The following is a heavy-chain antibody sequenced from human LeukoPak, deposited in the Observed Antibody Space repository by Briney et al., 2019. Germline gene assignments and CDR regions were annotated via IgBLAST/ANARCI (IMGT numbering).Heavy chain of an antibody. J-gene: IGHJ5*02. D-gene: IGHD1-26*01. V-gene: IGHV4-61*02. CDR2: IYTSGST. CDR1: GGSISSGSYY. Sequence: PSETLSLTCTVSGGSISSGSYYWSWIRQPAGKGLEWIGRIYTSGSTNYNPSLKSRVTITVDTSKNQFSLKLTSVTAADTAVYYCARIPRVGAARELSFDTWGQGTLVTVSS. CDR3: ARIPRVGAARELSFDT.